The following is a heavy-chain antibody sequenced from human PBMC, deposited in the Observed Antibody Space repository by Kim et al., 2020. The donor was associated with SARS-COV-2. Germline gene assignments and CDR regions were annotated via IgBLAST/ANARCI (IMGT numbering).Heavy chain of an antibody. CDR3: ARVVVVAATPSWYFDL. J-gene: IGHJ2*01. CDR1: GFTVSSNY. V-gene: IGHV3-53*01. Sequence: GGSLRLSCAASGFTVSSNYMSWVRQAPGKGLEWVSVIYSGGSTYYADSVKGRFTISRDNSKNTLYLQMNSLRAEDTAVYYCARVVVVAATPSWYFDLWGRGTLVTVSS. D-gene: IGHD2-15*01. CDR2: IYSGGST.